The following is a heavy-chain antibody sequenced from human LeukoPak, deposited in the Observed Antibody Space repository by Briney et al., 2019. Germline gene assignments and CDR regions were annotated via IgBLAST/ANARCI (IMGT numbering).Heavy chain of an antibody. V-gene: IGHV5-51*01. Sequence: HGESLQISCKGSGYSFTSYWIGWVRQMPGKGLEWMGIIYPGDSDTRYSPSFQGQVTISADKSISTAYLQWSSLKVSDTAMYYCARSSVEMATIGHHYYYYYMDVWGRGTTVTVSS. J-gene: IGHJ6*03. CDR2: IYPGDSDT. D-gene: IGHD5-24*01. CDR3: ARSSVEMATIGHHYYYYYMDV. CDR1: GYSFTSYW.